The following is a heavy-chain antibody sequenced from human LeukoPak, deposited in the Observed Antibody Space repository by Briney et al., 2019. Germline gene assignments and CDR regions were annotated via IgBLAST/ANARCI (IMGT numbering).Heavy chain of an antibody. D-gene: IGHD3-10*01. CDR3: ARPDTYYYGSGNDY. Sequence: SETLSLTRTVSGGSISSSSYYWGWIRQPPGKGLEWIGSIYYSGSTYYNPSLKSRVTISVDTSKNQFSLKLSSVTAADTAVYYCARPDTYYYGSGNDYWGQGTLVTVSS. J-gene: IGHJ4*02. CDR1: GGSISSSSYY. V-gene: IGHV4-39*01. CDR2: IYYSGST.